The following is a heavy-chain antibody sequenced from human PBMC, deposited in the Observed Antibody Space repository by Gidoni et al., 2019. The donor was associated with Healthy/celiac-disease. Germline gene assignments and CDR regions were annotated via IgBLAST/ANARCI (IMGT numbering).Heavy chain of an antibody. CDR2: IYYSGST. CDR1: GYSISRSNW. V-gene: IGHV4-28*03. J-gene: IGHJ4*02. CDR3: ASEGYCTGGVCYTVY. D-gene: IGHD2-8*02. Sequence: QVQRQESGPGLVKPSDTLSLTCAVPGYSISRSNWWGWIRQPPGKGLEWIGYIYYSGSTYYNPSLKSRVTMSVDTSKNQFSLKLSSVTAVDTAVYYCASEGYCTGGVCYTVYWGQGTLVTVSS.